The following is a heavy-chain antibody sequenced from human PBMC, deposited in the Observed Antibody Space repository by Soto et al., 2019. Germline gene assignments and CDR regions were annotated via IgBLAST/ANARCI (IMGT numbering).Heavy chain of an antibody. Sequence: QVQLVQSGAEVKKPGASVNVSCKASGYTFGTYHMHWVRKAPGQGLEWMGIINPSGCRTAYAQKFQGRVTMTRDTSTNTVYMELSSLRSEDTAVYYCDGVSSGYDLDSTYWGQGTLVTVSA. CDR3: DGVSSGYDLDSTY. CDR1: GYTFGTYH. J-gene: IGHJ4*02. D-gene: IGHD5-12*01. V-gene: IGHV1-46*03. CDR2: INPSGCRT.